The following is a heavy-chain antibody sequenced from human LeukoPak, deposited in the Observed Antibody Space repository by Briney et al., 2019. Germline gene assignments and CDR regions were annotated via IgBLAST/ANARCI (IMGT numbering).Heavy chain of an antibody. J-gene: IGHJ4*02. CDR1: GGTFSSYA. CDR3: ARHYGGLDDY. D-gene: IGHD4-23*01. CDR2: IIPTLGIA. Sequence: ASVKVSCKASGGTFSSYAISWVRQAPGQGLEWMGRIIPTLGIANYAQEFQGRVTITADKSTSTAYMKLSSLRSEDTAVYYCARHYGGLDDYWGQGTLIIVSS. V-gene: IGHV1-69*04.